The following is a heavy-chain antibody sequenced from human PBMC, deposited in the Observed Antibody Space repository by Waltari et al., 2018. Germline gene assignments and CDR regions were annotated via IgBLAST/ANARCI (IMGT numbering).Heavy chain of an antibody. Sequence: QVQLVQSGAEVKKPGSSVKVSCKASGGTFSSYAISWVRQAPGQGLEWMGRVIPIFGTANDAQKFQGRVTITADKSTSTAYMELSSLRSEDTAVYYCARNYYGSGSYYNEFDYWGQGTLVTVSS. J-gene: IGHJ4*02. CDR1: GGTFSSYA. D-gene: IGHD3-10*01. V-gene: IGHV1-69*08. CDR3: ARNYYGSGSYYNEFDY. CDR2: VIPIFGTA.